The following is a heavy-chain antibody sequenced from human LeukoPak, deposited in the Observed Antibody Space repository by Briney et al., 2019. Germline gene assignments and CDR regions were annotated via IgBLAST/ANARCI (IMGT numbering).Heavy chain of an antibody. CDR1: GFTFSNYV. J-gene: IGHJ5*02. V-gene: IGHV3-23*01. Sequence: PGGSLRLSCAASGFTFSNYVMNWVRQAPGKGLEWVSAISGSGDYSNSADSVKGRFTISRDNSEKTLYLQMNSLRAEDTGVYYCAKDFSAGGNYGYGRFDPWGQGTLVTVSS. CDR3: AKDFSAGGNYGYGRFDP. CDR2: ISGSGDYS. D-gene: IGHD4-17*01.